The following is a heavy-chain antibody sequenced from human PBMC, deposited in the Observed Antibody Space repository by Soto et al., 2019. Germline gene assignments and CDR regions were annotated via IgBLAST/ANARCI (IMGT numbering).Heavy chain of an antibody. CDR2: ISYDGSNK. J-gene: IGHJ5*02. V-gene: IGHV3-30*03. CDR3: AMDNCISTSCYRLYNWFDP. D-gene: IGHD2-2*01. CDR1: GFTFSSDG. Sequence: PGGSLRLSCAASGFTFSSDGMHWVRQAPGKGLEWVAVISYDGSNKYYADSVRGRFTISRDNSKNTLYLQMNSLRAEDTAVYYCAMDNCISTSCYRLYNWFDPWGQGTLVTVSS.